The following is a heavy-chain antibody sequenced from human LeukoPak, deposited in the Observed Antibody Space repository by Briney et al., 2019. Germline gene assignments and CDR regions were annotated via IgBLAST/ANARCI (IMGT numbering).Heavy chain of an antibody. CDR3: ARDPYDSSGYYDY. Sequence: PSETLSFTCTVSGGSISSGDYYWSWIRQPPGKGLEWIGYIYYSGSTYYNPSLKSRVTISVDTSKNQFSLKRSSVTAADTAVYYCARDPYDSSGYYDYWGQGTLVTVSS. J-gene: IGHJ4*02. D-gene: IGHD3-22*01. V-gene: IGHV4-30-4*08. CDR1: GGSISSGDYY. CDR2: IYYSGST.